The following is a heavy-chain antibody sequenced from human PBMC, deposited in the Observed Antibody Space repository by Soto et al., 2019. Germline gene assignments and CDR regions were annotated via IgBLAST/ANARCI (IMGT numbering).Heavy chain of an antibody. V-gene: IGHV3-48*02. J-gene: IGHJ5*02. CDR3: ARDVGGPYYDFWSALHPHSGWFDP. Sequence: GGSLRLSCAASGFTFSSYSMNWVRQAPGKGLEWVSYISSSSSTIYYADSVKGRFTISRDNAKNSLYLQMNSLRDEDTAVYYCARDVGGPYYDFWSALHPHSGWFDPWGQGTLVTVSS. D-gene: IGHD3-3*01. CDR1: GFTFSSYS. CDR2: ISSSSSTI.